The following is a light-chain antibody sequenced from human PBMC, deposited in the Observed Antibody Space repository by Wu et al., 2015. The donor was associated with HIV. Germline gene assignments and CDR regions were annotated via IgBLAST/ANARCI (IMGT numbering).Light chain of an antibody. CDR2: GAS. CDR3: QQYDNWVT. Sequence: EIVMTQSPATLSVSPGERATLSCRASQTISSSLAWYQQTPGQAPRLLIYGASTRATGIPARFSGSGSGTEFTLTISSIQPEDFAVYYCQQYDNWVTFGQGTRVEI. V-gene: IGKV3-15*01. J-gene: IGKJ1*01. CDR1: QTISSS.